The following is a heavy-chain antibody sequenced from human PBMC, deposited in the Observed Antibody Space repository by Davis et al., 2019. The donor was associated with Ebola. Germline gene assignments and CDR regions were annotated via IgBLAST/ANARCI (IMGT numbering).Heavy chain of an antibody. CDR1: GFTFSDYY. CDR3: ARGQIEVGRVGAFDI. D-gene: IGHD3-22*01. V-gene: IGHV3-11*06. CDR2: ISSSSRYT. J-gene: IGHJ3*02. Sequence: PGGSLRLSCAASGFTFSDYYMSWIRQAPGKGLEWVSYISSSSRYTYYADSVKGRFTISRDNAKNSLYLQMNSLRAEDTGVYYCARGQIEVGRVGAFDIWGQGTKVTVSS.